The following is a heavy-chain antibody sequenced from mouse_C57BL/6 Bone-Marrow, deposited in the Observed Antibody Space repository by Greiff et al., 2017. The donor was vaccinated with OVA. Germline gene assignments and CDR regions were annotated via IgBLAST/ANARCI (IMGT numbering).Heavy chain of an antibody. J-gene: IGHJ4*01. V-gene: IGHV7-3*01. Sequence: EVKLEESGGGLVQPGGSLSLSCAASGFTFTDYYMSWVRQPPGKALAWLGFIRNKANGYTTESSSSVKGRFTISRDNSKSILYLQMNALRAEDSATYYCARYEGYYYGSSYYAMDYWGQGTSVTVSS. CDR3: ARYEGYYYGSSYYAMDY. CDR2: IRNKANGYTT. CDR1: GFTFTDYY. D-gene: IGHD1-1*01.